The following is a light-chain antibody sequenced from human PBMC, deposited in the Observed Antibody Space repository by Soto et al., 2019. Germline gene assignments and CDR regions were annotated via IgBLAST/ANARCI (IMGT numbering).Light chain of an antibody. J-gene: IGKJ1*01. Sequence: DIVMTQSPLSLPVTPGEPSSISFRFSQSLLHSNEYNYLDWYLQKPGQSPQLLIYLGSNRASGVPDRFSGSGSGTDFTLKISRVEAEDVGVYYCMQPLQSWTFGQGTKVDI. CDR2: LGS. V-gene: IGKV2-28*01. CDR1: QSLLHSNEYNY. CDR3: MQPLQSWT.